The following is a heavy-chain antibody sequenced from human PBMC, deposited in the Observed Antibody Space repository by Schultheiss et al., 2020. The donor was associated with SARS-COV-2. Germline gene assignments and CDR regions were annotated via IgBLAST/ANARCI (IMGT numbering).Heavy chain of an antibody. CDR1: GFTFGDYA. J-gene: IGHJ4*02. D-gene: IGHD1-1*01. CDR2: IRSKAYGGTT. CDR3: ARHSNWNDGRTGPLGY. V-gene: IGHV3-49*04. Sequence: GGSLRLSCAASGFTFGDYAMSWVRQAPGKGLEWVGFIRSKAYGGTTEYAASVKGRFTISRDDSKSIAYLQMNSLRAEDTAVYYCARHSNWNDGRTGPLGYWGQGTLVTVSS.